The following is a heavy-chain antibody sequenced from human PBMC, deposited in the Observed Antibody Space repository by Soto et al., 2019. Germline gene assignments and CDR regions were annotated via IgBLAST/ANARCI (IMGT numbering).Heavy chain of an antibody. CDR1: GLNFISYG. Sequence: GVQRHSSTSSGLNFISYGMHWVRQATGKGLEWVAVIWYDGSNKYYADSVKGRFTISRDNSKNTLYLQMNSLRAEDTAVYYCARDTVTMVRGVIAPRSYGMDVWGQGTTVTVSS. CDR2: IWYDGSNK. V-gene: IGHV3-33*01. D-gene: IGHD3-10*01. CDR3: ARDTVTMVRGVIAPRSYGMDV. J-gene: IGHJ6*02.